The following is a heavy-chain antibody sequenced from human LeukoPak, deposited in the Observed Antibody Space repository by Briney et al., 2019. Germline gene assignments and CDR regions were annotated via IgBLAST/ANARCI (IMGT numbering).Heavy chain of an antibody. D-gene: IGHD3-10*01. CDR2: ISSSSSYI. CDR3: ARFGNYYGMDV. CDR1: GFTFSSYS. V-gene: IGHV3-21*01. Sequence: GGSLRLSCAASGFTFSSYSMNWVRQAPGKGLEWVSSISSSSSYIYYADSVKGRFTISRDNAKNSLYLQMNSLRAGDTAVYYCARFGNYYGMDVWGQGTTVTVSS. J-gene: IGHJ6*02.